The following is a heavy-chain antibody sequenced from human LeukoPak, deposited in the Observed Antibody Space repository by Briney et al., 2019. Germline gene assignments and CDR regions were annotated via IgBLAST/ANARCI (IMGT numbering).Heavy chain of an antibody. CDR3: AKGIAARSSVDY. J-gene: IGHJ4*02. CDR2: ISSSSSYI. CDR1: GFTFSSYS. D-gene: IGHD6-6*01. Sequence: PGGSLRLSCAASGFTFSSYSMNWVRQAPGKGLEWVSSISSSSSYIYYADSVKGRFTISRDNAKNSLYLQMNSLRAEDTAVYYCAKGIAARSSVDYWAREPWSPSPQ. V-gene: IGHV3-21*01.